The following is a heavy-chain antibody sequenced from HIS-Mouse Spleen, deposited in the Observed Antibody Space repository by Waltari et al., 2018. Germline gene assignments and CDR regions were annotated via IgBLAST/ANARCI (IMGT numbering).Heavy chain of an antibody. CDR1: GGSISSSSYH. CDR2: IYYSGST. D-gene: IGHD3-9*01. J-gene: IGHJ4*02. Sequence: QLQLQESGPGLVKPSETLSLTCTVSGGSISSSSYHWGWFRQPPGKGLECIGSIYYSGSTYYNPSLKSRVTISVDTSKNQFSLKLSSVTAADTAVYYCAREPPYYDILTGYYDYWGQGTLVTVSS. V-gene: IGHV4-39*07. CDR3: AREPPYYDILTGYYDY.